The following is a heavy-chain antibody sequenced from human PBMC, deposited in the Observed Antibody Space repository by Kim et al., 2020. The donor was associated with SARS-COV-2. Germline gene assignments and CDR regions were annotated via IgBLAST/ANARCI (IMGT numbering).Heavy chain of an antibody. J-gene: IGHJ5*02. CDR1: GGSISSGGYY. V-gene: IGHV4-31*03. D-gene: IGHD6-19*01. CDR3: ARDLTTYSSGWYLHASWFDP. CDR2: IYYSGST. Sequence: SETLSLTCTVSGGSISSGGYYWSWIRQHPGKGLEWIGYIYYSGSTYYNPSLKSRVTISVDTSKNQFSLKLSSVTAADTAVYYCARDLTTYSSGWYLHASWFDPWGQGTLVTVSS.